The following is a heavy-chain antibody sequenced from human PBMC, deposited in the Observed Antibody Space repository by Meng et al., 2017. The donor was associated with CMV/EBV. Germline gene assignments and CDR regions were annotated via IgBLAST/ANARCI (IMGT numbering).Heavy chain of an antibody. Sequence: SLRLSCAASGFSFSKAWMIWVRQAPGKGLEWVGRIKNKTDGGTTEYAAPVKGRFTISRDDSKTTLFLQMNSLKIEDTAVYYCTTGHYWGQGTLVTVSS. J-gene: IGHJ4*02. CDR2: IKNKTDGGTT. V-gene: IGHV3-15*01. CDR1: GFSFSKAW. CDR3: TTGHY.